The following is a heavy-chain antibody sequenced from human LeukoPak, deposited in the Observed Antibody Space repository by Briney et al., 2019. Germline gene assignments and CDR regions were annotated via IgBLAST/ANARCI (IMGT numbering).Heavy chain of an antibody. J-gene: IGHJ3*02. CDR3: ARSNPALQLDAFDI. V-gene: IGHV4-59*01. CDR2: IYYSGST. CDR1: GGSISSYY. Sequence: SETLSLTCTVSGGSISSYYWSWIRQPPGKGLERIGYIYYSGSTNYNPSLKSRVTISVDTSKNQFSLKLSSVTAADTAVYYCARSNPALQLDAFDIWGQGTMVTVSS. D-gene: IGHD1-1*01.